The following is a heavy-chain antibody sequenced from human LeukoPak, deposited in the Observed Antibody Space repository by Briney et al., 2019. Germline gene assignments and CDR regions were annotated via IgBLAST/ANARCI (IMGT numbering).Heavy chain of an antibody. CDR2: IYSGGST. V-gene: IGHV3-66*01. J-gene: IGHJ4*02. Sequence: PGGSLRLSCAASGFTVSSNYMSWVRQAPGKGLEWVSVIYSGGSTYYADSVKGRFTISRDNSKNTLYLQMNSLRAEDTAVYYCAREGYSSGWYFDYWGQGTLVTVSS. CDR3: AREGYSSGWYFDY. CDR1: GFTVSSNY. D-gene: IGHD6-19*01.